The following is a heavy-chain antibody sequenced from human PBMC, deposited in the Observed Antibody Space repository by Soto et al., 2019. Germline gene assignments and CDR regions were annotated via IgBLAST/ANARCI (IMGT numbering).Heavy chain of an antibody. J-gene: IGHJ3*02. CDR2: IYHTGSS. CDR1: GGSISGDDSY. CDR3: ARYRMGGGWRRGDSFDI. V-gene: IGHV4-30-4*01. Sequence: QVRLQESGPRLVKPSHTLSLTCTVSGGSISGDDSYWSWIRQPPGKGLEWIGHIYHTGSSLYNASLSSRLTMSVDTSNKQFSLNLNSMTVADTAVYYCARYRMGGGWRRGDSFDIWGQGTMVTVSS. D-gene: IGHD6-19*01.